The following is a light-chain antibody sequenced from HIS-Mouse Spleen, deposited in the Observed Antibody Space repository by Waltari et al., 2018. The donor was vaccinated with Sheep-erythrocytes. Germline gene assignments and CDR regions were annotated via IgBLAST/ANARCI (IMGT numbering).Light chain of an antibody. CDR1: ALPKQY. Sequence: SYELTQPPSVSVSPGQTARITCSGDALPKQYASWYQQKPGQAPVRGIYNDSERPSGNPERFSGSSSGTTVTLTISGVQAEDEADYYCQSADSSGTWVFGGGTKLTVL. V-gene: IGLV3-25*03. J-gene: IGLJ3*02. CDR2: NDS. CDR3: QSADSSGTWV.